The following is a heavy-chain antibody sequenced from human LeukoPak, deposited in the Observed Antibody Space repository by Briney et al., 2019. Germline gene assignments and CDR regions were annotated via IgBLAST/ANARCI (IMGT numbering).Heavy chain of an antibody. D-gene: IGHD1-1*01. Sequence: GGSLRLSCAASGFTFSSYTMSWVRQAPGKGLEWVSGISESGGYTINADSVKGRFTISRDNSKNTLYLQMNSLRAEDTAVYYCARPRERHYFDYWGQGTLVTVSS. J-gene: IGHJ4*02. CDR1: GFTFSSYT. V-gene: IGHV3-23*01. CDR2: ISESGGYT. CDR3: ARPRERHYFDY.